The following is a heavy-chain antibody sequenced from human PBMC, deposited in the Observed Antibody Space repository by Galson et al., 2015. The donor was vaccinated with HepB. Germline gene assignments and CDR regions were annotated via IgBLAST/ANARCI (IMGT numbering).Heavy chain of an antibody. V-gene: IGHV5-10-1*01. CDR1: GYSFTSYW. D-gene: IGHD3-22*01. J-gene: IGHJ4*02. CDR2: IDPSDSYT. Sequence: QSGAEVKKPGESLRISCKGSGYSFTSYWISWVRQMPGKGLEWMGRIDPSDSYTNYSPSFQGHVTISADKSISTAYLQWSSLKASDTAMYYCARRGDSSGYYSSWGYWGQGTLVTVSS. CDR3: ARRGDSSGYYSSWGY.